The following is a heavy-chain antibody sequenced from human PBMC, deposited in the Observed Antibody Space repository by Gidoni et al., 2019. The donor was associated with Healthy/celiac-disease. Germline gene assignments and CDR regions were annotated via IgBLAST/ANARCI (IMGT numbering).Heavy chain of an antibody. J-gene: IGHJ6*02. CDR2: IIPIFGTA. CDR1: GGTFSSYA. Sequence: QVQLVQPGAEGKKPGSSVKVSCKASGGTFSSYAISWVRQAPGQGLEWMGGIIPIFGTANYAQKFQGRVTITADESTSTAYMELSSLRSEDTAVYYCASGNSIDYYYYYGMDVWGQGTTVTVSS. CDR3: ASGNSIDYYYYYGMDV. V-gene: IGHV1-69*01. D-gene: IGHD6-13*01.